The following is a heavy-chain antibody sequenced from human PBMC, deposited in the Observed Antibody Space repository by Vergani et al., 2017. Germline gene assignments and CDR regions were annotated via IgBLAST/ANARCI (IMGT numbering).Heavy chain of an antibody. CDR1: GYTFTSYA. J-gene: IGHJ6*02. CDR3: AKGGAGYYYGMDV. CDR2: INAGNGNT. V-gene: IGHV1-3*01. D-gene: IGHD4/OR15-4a*01. Sequence: QVQLVQSGAEVKKPGASVKVSCKASGYTFTSYAMHWVRQAPGQRLEWRGWINAGNGNTKYSQKFQGRVTITRDTSASTAYMELSSLRSEDTAAYYCAKGGAGYYYGMDVGGQGTTVTVSS.